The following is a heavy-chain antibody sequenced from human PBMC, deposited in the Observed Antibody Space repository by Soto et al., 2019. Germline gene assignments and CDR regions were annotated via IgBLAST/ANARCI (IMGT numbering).Heavy chain of an antibody. V-gene: IGHV4-39*01. CDR1: GGSISSSSYY. Sequence: QLQLQESGPGLVKPSETLSLTCTVSGGSISSSSYYWGWIRQPPGKGLEWIGSIYYSGSTYYNPSLKSRVTISVDTSKNQFSLKLSSVTAADTAVYYCARLSPEVAVAGTDFDYWGQGTLVTVSS. J-gene: IGHJ4*02. CDR2: IYYSGST. CDR3: ARLSPEVAVAGTDFDY. D-gene: IGHD6-19*01.